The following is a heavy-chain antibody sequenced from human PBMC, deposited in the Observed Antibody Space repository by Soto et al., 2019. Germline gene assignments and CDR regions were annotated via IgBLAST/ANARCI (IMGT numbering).Heavy chain of an antibody. V-gene: IGHV3-21*01. D-gene: IGHD5-18*01. J-gene: IGHJ6*02. CDR3: ARDHEELWPSYNYYYYGMDV. Sequence: PGGSLRLSCAASGFTFSSYSMNWVRQAPGKGLEWVSSISSSSSYIYYADSVKGRFTISRDNAKNSLYLQMNSLRAEDTAVYYCARDHEELWPSYNYYYYGMDVWGQGTTVTVSS. CDR1: GFTFSSYS. CDR2: ISSSSSYI.